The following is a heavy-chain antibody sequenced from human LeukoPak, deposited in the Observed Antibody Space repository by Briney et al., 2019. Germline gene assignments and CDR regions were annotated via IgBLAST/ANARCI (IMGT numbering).Heavy chain of an antibody. V-gene: IGHV3-21*01. CDR1: GFTFSGST. J-gene: IGHJ6*04. CDR3: AELGITMIGGV. CDR2: ISTSSSYI. Sequence: GGSLRLSCAASGFTFSGSTMNWVRQAPGKGLEWVSFISTSSSYIYYADSVRGRFTISRDNAKNSLYLQMSSLRAEDTAVYYCAELGITMIGGVWGKGTTVTISS. D-gene: IGHD3-10*02.